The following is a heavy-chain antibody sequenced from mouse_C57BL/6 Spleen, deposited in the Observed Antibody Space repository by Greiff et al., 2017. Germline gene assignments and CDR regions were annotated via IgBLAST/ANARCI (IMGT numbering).Heavy chain of an antibody. V-gene: IGHV5-17*01. Sequence: EVKLMESGGGLVKPGGSLKLSCAASGFTFSDYGMHWVRQAPEKGLEWVAYISSGSSTIYYADTVKGRFTISRDNAKNTLFLQMTSLRSEDTAMYYCARPLITTVVAFDYWGQGTTLTVSS. J-gene: IGHJ2*01. CDR3: ARPLITTVVAFDY. D-gene: IGHD1-1*01. CDR1: GFTFSDYG. CDR2: ISSGSSTI.